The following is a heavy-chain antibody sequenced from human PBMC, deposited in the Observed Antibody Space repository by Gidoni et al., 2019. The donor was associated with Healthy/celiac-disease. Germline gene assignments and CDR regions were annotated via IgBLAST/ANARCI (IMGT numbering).Heavy chain of an antibody. CDR1: GGTFSSSA. CDR2: IIPIVGTA. D-gene: IGHD6-13*01. CDR3: ARATLRPRSSSWYSSQFDP. J-gene: IGHJ5*02. Sequence: QVQLVQSGAEVKKPGSSVKVSCKASGGTFSSSAICWVRQAPGPGLEWMGGIIPIVGTANYAQKFQGRVTITADESTSTAYMELSSLRSEDTAVYYCARATLRPRSSSWYSSQFDPWGQGTLVTVSS. V-gene: IGHV1-69*01.